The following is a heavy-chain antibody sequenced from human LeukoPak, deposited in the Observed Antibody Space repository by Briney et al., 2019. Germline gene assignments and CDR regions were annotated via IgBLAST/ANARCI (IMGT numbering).Heavy chain of an antibody. CDR2: IRTYDDNA. CDR3: ARDRRLRFLEWSSIGYFQH. D-gene: IGHD3-3*01. J-gene: IGHJ1*01. CDR1: GYTFTSYG. Sequence: ASVKVSCKASGYTFTSYGISWVRQAPGQGLEWMGGIRTYDDNANYAERLQGRVTMTTDTSTGTAYMELRSLRSDDTAVYYCARDRRLRFLEWSSIGYFQHWGQGTLVTVSS. V-gene: IGHV1-18*01.